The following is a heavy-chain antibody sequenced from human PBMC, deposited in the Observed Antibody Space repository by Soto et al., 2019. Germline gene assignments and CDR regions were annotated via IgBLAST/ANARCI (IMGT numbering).Heavy chain of an antibody. CDR2: ISGSGGTT. CDR1: GFTFSSYA. V-gene: IGHV3-23*01. Sequence: EVQLLESEGGLVQPGRSLRLSCAASGFTFSSYAMSWVRQAAGKGLEWVSAISGSGGTTYYAASVKGRFTISRDNSKNTLFLQMNSLRAEDTAVYYCAKFFVETGGSSGWPWTFHYWGQGTLVTVSS. CDR3: AKFFVETGGSSGWPWTFHY. D-gene: IGHD6-25*01. J-gene: IGHJ4*02.